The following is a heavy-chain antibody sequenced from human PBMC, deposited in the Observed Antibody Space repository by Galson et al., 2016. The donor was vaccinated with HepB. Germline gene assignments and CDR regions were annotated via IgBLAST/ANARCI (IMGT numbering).Heavy chain of an antibody. Sequence: CAISGDSVTSDITTWNWIRQSPSRGLEWLGRTYYRSKWFTDYAVSVEGRITINSDISRYQFSLQLDSVTPDDTAAYFCTRGYMQTGMNVWGQGTTVTVSS. J-gene: IGHJ6*02. CDR3: TRGYMQTGMNV. V-gene: IGHV6-1*01. CDR1: GDSVTSDITT. D-gene: IGHD5-18*01. CDR2: TYYRSKWFT.